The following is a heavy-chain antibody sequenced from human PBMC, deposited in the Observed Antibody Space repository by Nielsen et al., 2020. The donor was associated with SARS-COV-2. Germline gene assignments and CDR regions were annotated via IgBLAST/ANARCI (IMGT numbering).Heavy chain of an antibody. CDR2: ISWNSVDI. CDR1: GFAFDDYA. V-gene: IGHV3-9*01. CDR3: TLLQEHL. Sequence: GGSLRLSCAASGFAFDDYAMHWVRRVPGKGLEWVSDISWNSVDIGYADSVKGRFTISRDNAKNSLYLQMNSLHQGPIGLPPGTLLQEHLWG. J-gene: IGHJ6*01.